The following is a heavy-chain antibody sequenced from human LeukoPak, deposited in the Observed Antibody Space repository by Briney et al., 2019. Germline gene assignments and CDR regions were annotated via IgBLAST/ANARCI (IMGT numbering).Heavy chain of an antibody. CDR3: AKDYSPCCSSTSCYTADY. CDR2: IRYDGSNK. D-gene: IGHD2-2*02. V-gene: IGHV3-30*02. CDR1: GFTFSSYG. J-gene: IGHJ4*02. Sequence: GGSLRLSCAASGFTFSSYGIHWVRQAPGKGLEWVAFIRYDGSNKYYADSVKGRFTISRDNSKNTLYLQMNSLRAEDTAVYYCAKDYSPCCSSTSCYTADYWGQGTLVTVSS.